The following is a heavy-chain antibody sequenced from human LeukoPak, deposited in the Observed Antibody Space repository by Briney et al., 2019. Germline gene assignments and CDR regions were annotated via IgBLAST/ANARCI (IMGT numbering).Heavy chain of an antibody. V-gene: IGHV3-21*01. CDR2: ISSSSSYI. CDR1: GFTFSSYS. J-gene: IGHJ6*02. Sequence: GGSLRLSCAASGFTFSSYSMNWVRQAPGKGLEWVSSISSSSSYIYYADSVKGRFTISRDNAKNSLYLQMNSLRAEDTAVYYCARAPVVVAYYYYYGMDVWGQGTTVTVSS. D-gene: IGHD2-15*01. CDR3: ARAPVVVAYYYYYGMDV.